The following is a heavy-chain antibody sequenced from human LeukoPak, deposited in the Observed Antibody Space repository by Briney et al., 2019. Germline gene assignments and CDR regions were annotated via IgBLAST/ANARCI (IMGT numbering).Heavy chain of an antibody. CDR3: ARSYDFWSGYYFD. D-gene: IGHD3-3*01. CDR2: IYYSGST. CDR1: GDSISSYY. V-gene: IGHV4-59*01. Sequence: PSETLSLTCTVSGDSISSYYWSWIRQPPGKGLEWIGYIYYSGSTNSNPSLKSRVTVSVDTSKNQFSLKLSSVTAADTAVYYCARSYDFWSGYYFDWGQGTLVTVSS. J-gene: IGHJ4*02.